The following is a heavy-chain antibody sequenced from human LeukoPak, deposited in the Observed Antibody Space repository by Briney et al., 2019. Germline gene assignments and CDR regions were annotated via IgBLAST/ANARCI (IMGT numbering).Heavy chain of an antibody. CDR3: ARGSEPDSFDY. J-gene: IGHJ4*02. Sequence: SETLSLTCTVSGGSLSSSSYYWGWIRQPPGKGLEWIGSIYYSGSTYYNPSLKSRVTISVDTSKNQFSLKLSSVTAADTAVYYCARGSEPDSFDYWGQGTLVTVSS. V-gene: IGHV4-39*07. CDR1: GGSLSSSSYY. CDR2: IYYSGST. D-gene: IGHD1-14*01.